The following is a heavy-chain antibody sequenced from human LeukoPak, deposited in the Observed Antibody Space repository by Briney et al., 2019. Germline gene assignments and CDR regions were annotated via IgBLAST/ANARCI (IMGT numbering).Heavy chain of an antibody. CDR1: GYSSTDYY. D-gene: IGHD1-26*01. CDR2: IKPNSGGT. Sequence: ASVKVSCKASGYSSTDYYIYWVRQAPGQGLEWMGWIKPNSGGTNYVQKFEGRVTMTRDTSISTAYMELSSLRSDDTAVYYCATKKYSGSFYAFWGQGTLVTVSS. J-gene: IGHJ4*02. V-gene: IGHV1-2*02. CDR3: ATKKYSGSFYAF.